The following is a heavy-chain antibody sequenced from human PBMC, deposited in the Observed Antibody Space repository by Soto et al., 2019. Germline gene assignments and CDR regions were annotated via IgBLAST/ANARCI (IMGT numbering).Heavy chain of an antibody. CDR1: GGSFSTYF. Sequence: PSETLSLTCSVYGGSFSTYFWTWMRQPPGKGLEWIGEVNQSGSANYNPSLESRVTISVDTSKKQFSLRLSSVTAADTAVYYWARERRVVGGYSRSGYDYFDSWGQGPLVTVPS. CDR3: ARERRVVGGYSRSGYDYFDS. V-gene: IGHV4-34*01. D-gene: IGHD6-13*01. J-gene: IGHJ4*02. CDR2: VNQSGSA.